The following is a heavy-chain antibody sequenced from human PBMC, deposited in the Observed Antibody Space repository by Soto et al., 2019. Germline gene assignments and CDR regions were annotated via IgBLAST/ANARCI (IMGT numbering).Heavy chain of an antibody. D-gene: IGHD6-19*01. CDR2: IRSKAYGGTT. V-gene: IGHV3-49*04. Sequence: PGGSLRLSCTASGFTFGDYAMSWVRQAPGKGLEWVGFIRSKAYGGTTEYAVSGKVRFTISRDDSKSIAYLQMNSLKTEDTAVYYCTRHYISGSYGMDVWGQGTTVTVS. J-gene: IGHJ6*02. CDR1: GFTFGDYA. CDR3: TRHYISGSYGMDV.